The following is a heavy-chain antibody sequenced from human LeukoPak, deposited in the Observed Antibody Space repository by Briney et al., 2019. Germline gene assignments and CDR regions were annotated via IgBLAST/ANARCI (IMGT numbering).Heavy chain of an antibody. V-gene: IGHV3-66*01. CDR3: APIAIRSGY. Sequence: PGGSLRLACAASGFIVRSNYMSWVRQPTGTGLEWVSVIYSGGSTYYADSVKGRFTISRDNSKNTLYLQMNSLRAEDTAVHYCAPIAIRSGYWGQGTLVTVSS. CDR1: GFIVRSNY. CDR2: IYSGGST. D-gene: IGHD3-9*01. J-gene: IGHJ4*02.